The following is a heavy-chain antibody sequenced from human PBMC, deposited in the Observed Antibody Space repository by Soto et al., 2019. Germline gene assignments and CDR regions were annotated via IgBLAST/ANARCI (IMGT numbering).Heavy chain of an antibody. CDR1: GYTFTGYY. V-gene: IGHV1-2*04. CDR3: AREKSYCSGGSCYSHAFDI. D-gene: IGHD2-15*01. Sequence: ASVKVFCKASGYTFTGYYMRWVRQAPGQGLEWMGWINPNSGATNYAQKFQGWVTMTRDTSISTAYMELSRLRSDDTAVYYCAREKSYCSGGSCYSHAFDIWGQGTMVT. J-gene: IGHJ3*02. CDR2: INPNSGAT.